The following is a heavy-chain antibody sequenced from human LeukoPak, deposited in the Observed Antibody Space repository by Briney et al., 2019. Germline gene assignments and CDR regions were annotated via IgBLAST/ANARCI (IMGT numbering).Heavy chain of an antibody. CDR1: GGSISSSNW. CDR3: ARDLGYGDYPY. CDR2: IYHSGGT. Sequence: SETLSLTCAASGGSISSSNWWSWVRQPPGKGLEWIGEIYHSGGTNYNPSLKSRVTISVDKSKNQFSLKLSSVTAADTAVCYCARDLGYGDYPYWGQGTLVTVSS. D-gene: IGHD4-17*01. J-gene: IGHJ4*02. V-gene: IGHV4-4*02.